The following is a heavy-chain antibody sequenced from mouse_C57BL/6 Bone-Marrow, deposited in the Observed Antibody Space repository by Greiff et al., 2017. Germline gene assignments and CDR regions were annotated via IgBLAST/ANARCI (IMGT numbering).Heavy chain of an antibody. D-gene: IGHD1-1*01. CDR1: GYAFSSSW. CDR3: ARGTYYNFLYFDY. V-gene: IGHV1-82*01. Sequence: QVQLQQSGPELVKPGASVKISCKASGYAFSSSWMNWVKQRPGKGLEWIGRIYPGDGATNYNGKFKGKATLTADKSSSTAYLQLSSLQYEDSAVYFCARGTYYNFLYFDYWGQGTTLTVSS. CDR2: IYPGDGAT. J-gene: IGHJ2*01.